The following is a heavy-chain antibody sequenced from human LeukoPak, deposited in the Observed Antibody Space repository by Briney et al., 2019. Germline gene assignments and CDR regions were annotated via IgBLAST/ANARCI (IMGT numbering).Heavy chain of an antibody. V-gene: IGHV3-15*01. CDR1: GFTFSNAW. CDR2: IRSKANGGTT. Sequence: GGSLRLSCAASGFTFSNAWMSWVRQAPGKGLGWVGRIRSKANGGTTDYAAPVKGRFTISRDDSKNMLYLQMTSLNTEDTAVYYCTKSLDCSRATCDSWGQGTLVTVSS. J-gene: IGHJ5*01. CDR3: TKSLDCSRATCDS. D-gene: IGHD2-15*01.